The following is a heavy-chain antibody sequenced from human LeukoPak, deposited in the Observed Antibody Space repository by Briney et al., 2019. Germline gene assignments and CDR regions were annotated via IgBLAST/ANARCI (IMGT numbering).Heavy chain of an antibody. J-gene: IGHJ4*02. CDR2: ISSSGSTI. CDR1: GFTFSSYE. Sequence: GGSLRLSCAAPGFTFSSYEMNWVRQAPGKGLEWVSYISSSGSTIYYADSVKGRFTISRDNGKNPLFLQMNSLRAEDTAVYYCARALSGSWYEGSGASHFDFWGQGTLVTVSS. CDR3: ARALSGSWYEGSGASHFDF. V-gene: IGHV3-48*03. D-gene: IGHD6-13*01.